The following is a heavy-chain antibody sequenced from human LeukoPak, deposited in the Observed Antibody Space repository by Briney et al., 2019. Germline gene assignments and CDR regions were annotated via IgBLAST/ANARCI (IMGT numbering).Heavy chain of an antibody. CDR1: GYTFTSYG. CDR3: ARDGYSSSWYRVDY. V-gene: IGHV1-18*01. J-gene: IGHJ4*02. Sequence: ASVKVSCKASGYTFTSYGIGWVRQAPGQGLEWMGWISAYNGNTNYTQKLQGRVTMTTDTSTSTAYMELRSLRSDDTAVYYCARDGYSSSWYRVDYWGQGTLVTVSS. CDR2: ISAYNGNT. D-gene: IGHD6-13*01.